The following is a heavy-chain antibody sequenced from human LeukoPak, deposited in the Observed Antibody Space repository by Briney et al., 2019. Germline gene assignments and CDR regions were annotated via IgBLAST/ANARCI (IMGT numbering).Heavy chain of an antibody. CDR2: ISYDGSNK. V-gene: IGHV3-30*04. J-gene: IGHJ6*03. CDR3: ARTAYPTGTWDYYYYYMDV. CDR1: GFTFSSYA. D-gene: IGHD1-1*01. Sequence: PGGSLRLSCAASGFTFSSYAMHWVRQAPGKGLEWVAVISYDGSNKYYADSVKGRFTISRDNSKNTLYLQMNSLRAEDTVVYYCARTAYPTGTWDYYYYYMDVWGKGTTVTVSS.